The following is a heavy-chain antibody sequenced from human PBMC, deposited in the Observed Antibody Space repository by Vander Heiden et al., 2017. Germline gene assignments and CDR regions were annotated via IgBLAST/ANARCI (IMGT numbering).Heavy chain of an antibody. V-gene: IGHV4-34*01. CDR3: ARGRYCSSTSCYARGSSLFDY. D-gene: IGHD2-2*01. CDR1: GGSFSGYY. CDR2: INHRGST. Sequence: QVQLQQWGAGLLKPSETLSLTCAVHGGSFSGYYWRGIRQPPGKGLEWIGEINHRGSTNYNPSLKSRVTISVDTSKNQFSLKLSSVTAADTAVYYCARGRYCSSTSCYARGSSLFDYWGQGTLVTVSS. J-gene: IGHJ4*02.